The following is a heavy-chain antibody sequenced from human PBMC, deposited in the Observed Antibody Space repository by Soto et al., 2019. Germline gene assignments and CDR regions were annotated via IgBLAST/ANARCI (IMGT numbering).Heavy chain of an antibody. V-gene: IGHV3-30*18. CDR1: GFTFSSYG. D-gene: IGHD5-18*01. CDR3: AKIQLLFSFLPRGYYGMDV. J-gene: IGHJ6*02. CDR2: ISYDGSNK. Sequence: VQLVESGGGVVQPGRSLRLSCAASGFTFSSYGMHWVRQAPGKGLEWVAVISYDGSNKYYADSVKGRFTISRDNSKNTLYLQMNSLRAEDTAVYYCAKIQLLFSFLPRGYYGMDVWGQGTTVTVSS.